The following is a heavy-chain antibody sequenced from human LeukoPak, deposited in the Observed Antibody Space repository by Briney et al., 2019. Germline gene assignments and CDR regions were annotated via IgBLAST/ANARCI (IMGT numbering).Heavy chain of an antibody. CDR2: LYSGGTT. V-gene: IGHV3-53*05. CDR3: ASPGPGGAAAGLFDY. Sequence: GGSLRLSCAAFGFTVSNNFLSWVRQAPGKGLEWVSVLYSGGTTFSAGSVKGRFTISRDNSMNTLYLQMKSLRPEDTAVYYCASPGPGGAAAGLFDYWGQGTLVTVSS. D-gene: IGHD6-13*01. J-gene: IGHJ4*02. CDR1: GFTVSNNF.